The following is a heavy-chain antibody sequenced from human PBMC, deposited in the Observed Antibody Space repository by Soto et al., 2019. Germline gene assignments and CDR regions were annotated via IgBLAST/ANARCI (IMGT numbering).Heavy chain of an antibody. CDR2: ISYDGSNK. Sequence: QVQLVESGGGVVQPGRSLRLSCAASGFTFSSYGMHWVRQAPGKGLEWVAVISYDGSNKYYADSVKGRFTISRDNSKNTLYLQMNSLRAEDTAVYYCANGYSYANRDAFDIWGQGTMVTVSS. CDR3: ANGYSYANRDAFDI. J-gene: IGHJ3*02. D-gene: IGHD5-18*01. V-gene: IGHV3-30*18. CDR1: GFTFSSYG.